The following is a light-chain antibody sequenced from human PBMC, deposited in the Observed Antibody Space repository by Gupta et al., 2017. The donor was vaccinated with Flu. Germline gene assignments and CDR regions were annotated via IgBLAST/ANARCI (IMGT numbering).Light chain of an antibody. Sequence: GDRVTITCRASQGINSYLAWFQQKPGKAPESLIYAASTLQSGVPSRFSGSGSGTDFILTISSLQAEDSATHYCQQYKIYPLTLGGGTKVEIK. V-gene: IGKV1-16*01. J-gene: IGKJ4*01. CDR2: AAS. CDR1: QGINSY. CDR3: QQYKIYPLT.